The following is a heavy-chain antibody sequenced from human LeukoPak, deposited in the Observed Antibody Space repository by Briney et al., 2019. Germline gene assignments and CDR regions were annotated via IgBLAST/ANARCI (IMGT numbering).Heavy chain of an antibody. Sequence: GGSLRLSCAASGFTFSSYAMHWVRQAPGKGLEWVSSISSSSSYIYYADSVKGRFTISRDNAKNSLYLQMNSLRAEDTAVFYCATNDYGASDYWGQGTLVTVSS. CDR2: ISSSSSYI. CDR1: GFTFSSYA. D-gene: IGHD4-17*01. J-gene: IGHJ4*02. CDR3: ATNDYGASDY. V-gene: IGHV3-21*01.